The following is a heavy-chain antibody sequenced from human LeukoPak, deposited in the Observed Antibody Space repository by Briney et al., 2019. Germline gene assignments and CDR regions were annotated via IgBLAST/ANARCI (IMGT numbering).Heavy chain of an antibody. CDR3: ARDGSGYDYPPDY. CDR1: GFTFSSYG. D-gene: IGHD5-12*01. Sequence: GGSLRLSCAASGFTFSSYGMHWVRQAPGKGLEWVAVIWYDGSNKYYADSVKGRFTISRDNSKNTLYLQMNSLRVEDTAVYYCARDGSGYDYPPDYWGQGTLVTVSS. J-gene: IGHJ4*02. CDR2: IWYDGSNK. V-gene: IGHV3-33*01.